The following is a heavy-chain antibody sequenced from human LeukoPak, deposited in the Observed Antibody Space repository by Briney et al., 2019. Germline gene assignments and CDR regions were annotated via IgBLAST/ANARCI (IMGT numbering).Heavy chain of an antibody. CDR1: GGSFSGYY. V-gene: IGHV4-39*01. Sequence: SETLSLTCAVYGGSFSGYYWGWIRQPPGKGLEWIGSIYYSGSTYYNPSLKSRVTISVDTSKNQFSLNLSSVTAAGTAVYYCARHLSSSTSWQYYYYYYMDVWGKGTTVTVSS. CDR2: IYYSGST. D-gene: IGHD2-2*01. J-gene: IGHJ6*03. CDR3: ARHLSSSTSWQYYYYYYMDV.